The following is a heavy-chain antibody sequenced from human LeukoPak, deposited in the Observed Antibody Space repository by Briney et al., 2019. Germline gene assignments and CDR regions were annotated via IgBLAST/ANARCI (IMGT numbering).Heavy chain of an antibody. Sequence: AASVRVSCKASGGTFSSYAISWVRQAPGQGLEWMGRIIPIFGTANYAQKFQGRVTITTDESTSTAYMELRSLRSDGTAVYYCASASLLWFGEATSFDYWGQGTLVTVSS. J-gene: IGHJ4*02. CDR2: IIPIFGTA. CDR3: ASASLLWFGEATSFDY. CDR1: GGTFSSYA. V-gene: IGHV1-69*05. D-gene: IGHD3-10*01.